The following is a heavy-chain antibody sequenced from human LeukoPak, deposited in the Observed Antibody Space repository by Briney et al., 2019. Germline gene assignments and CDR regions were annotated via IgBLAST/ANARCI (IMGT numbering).Heavy chain of an antibody. CDR2: INHSGST. CDR3: ARGGYNSRRDNWFDP. V-gene: IGHV4-34*01. D-gene: IGHD5-12*01. J-gene: IGHJ5*02. CDR1: GGSFSGYY. Sequence: SETLSLTCAVYGGSFSGYYWSWIRQPPGNGLEWIGEINHSGSTNYNPSLKSRVTISVDTSKNQFSLKLSSVTAADTAVYYCARGGYNSRRDNWFDPWGQGTLVTVSS.